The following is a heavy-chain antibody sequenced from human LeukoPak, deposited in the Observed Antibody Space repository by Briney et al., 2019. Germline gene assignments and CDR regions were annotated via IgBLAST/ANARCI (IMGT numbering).Heavy chain of an antibody. Sequence: GESLKISCKAYGYSFFSNYWIAWVRQIPGKGLEWMGVLYPVDSDSRYSPSFQGQVTISADRSISTAYLHWSSLKVSDTAMYYCARASRDGYNQNFDYWGQGTLVTVSS. V-gene: IGHV5-51*01. CDR1: GYSFFSNYW. CDR2: LYPVDSDS. CDR3: ARASRDGYNQNFDY. J-gene: IGHJ4*02. D-gene: IGHD5-24*01.